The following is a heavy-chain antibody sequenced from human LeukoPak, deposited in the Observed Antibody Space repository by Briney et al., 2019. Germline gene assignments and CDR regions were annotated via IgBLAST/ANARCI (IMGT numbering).Heavy chain of an antibody. CDR3: ARREDGDYAYWYY. CDR2: IYYSGST. V-gene: IGHV4-59*01. Sequence: PSETLSLTCTVSGGSISSYYWSWIRQPPGKGLECIGYIYYSGSTNYNPSLKSRVTISVDTSKNQFSLKMSSVTAADTAVYYCARREDGDYAYWYYWGQGTLVTVSS. CDR1: GGSISSYY. D-gene: IGHD4-17*01. J-gene: IGHJ4*02.